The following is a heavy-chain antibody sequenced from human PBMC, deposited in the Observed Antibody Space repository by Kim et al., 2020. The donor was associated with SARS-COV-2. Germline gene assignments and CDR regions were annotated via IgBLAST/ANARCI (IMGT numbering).Heavy chain of an antibody. D-gene: IGHD6-13*01. Sequence: SETLSLTCTVSGGSISSYYWSWIRQPPGKGLEWIGYIYYSGSTNYNPSLKSRVTISVDTSKNQFSLKLSSVTAADTAVYYCARVLAAAGSYYYYGMDVWGQGTTVTVSS. V-gene: IGHV4-59*01. J-gene: IGHJ6*02. CDR2: IYYSGST. CDR1: GGSISSYY. CDR3: ARVLAAAGSYYYYGMDV.